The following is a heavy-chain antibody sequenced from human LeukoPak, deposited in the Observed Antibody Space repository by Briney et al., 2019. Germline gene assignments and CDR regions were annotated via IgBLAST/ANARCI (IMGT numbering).Heavy chain of an antibody. CDR2: IKSKTDGGTT. CDR3: TVTFDYADSTGGL. V-gene: IGHV3-15*01. CDR1: GFTFINAW. Sequence: GGSLRLSCAASGFTFINAWMTWVRQAPGKGLEWVGRIKSKTDGGTTDYAAPVKGRFTISRDDSKHMLYLQMNSLKTEDTAVYYCTVTFDYADSTGGLWGQGTLVTVSS. D-gene: IGHD4-17*01. J-gene: IGHJ4*02.